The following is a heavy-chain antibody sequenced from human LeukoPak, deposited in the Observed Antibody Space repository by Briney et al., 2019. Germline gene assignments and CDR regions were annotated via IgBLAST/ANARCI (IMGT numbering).Heavy chain of an antibody. D-gene: IGHD5-18*01. V-gene: IGHV3-11*01. CDR1: RFTFSDYY. CDR3: ARDRKSYGYLGLVDY. CDR2: ISSSGSTI. Sequence: GGSLRLSCAASRFTFSDYYMSWIRQAPGKGLEWVSYISSSGSTIYYADSVKGRFTISRDNAKNSLYLQMNSLRAEDTAVYYCARDRKSYGYLGLVDYWGQGTLVTVSS. J-gene: IGHJ4*02.